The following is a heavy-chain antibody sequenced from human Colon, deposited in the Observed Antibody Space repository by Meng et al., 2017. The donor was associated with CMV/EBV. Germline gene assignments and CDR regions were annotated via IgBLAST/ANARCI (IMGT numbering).Heavy chain of an antibody. Sequence: GESLKISCAASGFTFSTYSMNWVRQAPGKGLEWVSSISTISGFMYYADSVRGRFTISRDNAKNSVYLQMNSLRAEDTAVYYCARDSNDYSDYAHWFDAWGQGTLVTVSS. J-gene: IGHJ5*02. D-gene: IGHD4-11*01. CDR1: GFTFSTYS. CDR3: ARDSNDYSDYAHWFDA. V-gene: IGHV3-21*01. CDR2: ISTISGFM.